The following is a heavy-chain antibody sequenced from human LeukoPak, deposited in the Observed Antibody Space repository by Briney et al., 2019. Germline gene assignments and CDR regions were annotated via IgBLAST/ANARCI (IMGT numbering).Heavy chain of an antibody. CDR3: AGAVLSGSYLLAPIDAFDI. CDR2: IIPIFGTA. J-gene: IGHJ3*02. CDR1: GGTFSSYA. D-gene: IGHD1-26*01. Sequence: ASVKVSCKASGGTFSSYAISWVRQAPGQGLEWMGGIIPIFGTANYAQKFQGRVTITADESTSTAYMELSSLGSEDTAVYYCAGAVLSGSYLLAPIDAFDIWGQGTMVTVSS. V-gene: IGHV1-69*13.